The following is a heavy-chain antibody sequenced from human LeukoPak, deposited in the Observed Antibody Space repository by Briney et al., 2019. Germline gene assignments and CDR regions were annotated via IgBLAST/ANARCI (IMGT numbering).Heavy chain of an antibody. V-gene: IGHV3-23*01. Sequence: GGSLRLSCAASGFTFSSYSMNWVRQAPGKGLEWVSGISGNDDKTYYADSVKGYFTISRDNSKNTLYLQMNSLRAEDTAVYYCAKGKSSSWAYYFDYWGRGTLVTVSS. CDR1: GFTFSSYS. D-gene: IGHD6-13*01. CDR2: ISGNDDKT. CDR3: AKGKSSSWAYYFDY. J-gene: IGHJ4*02.